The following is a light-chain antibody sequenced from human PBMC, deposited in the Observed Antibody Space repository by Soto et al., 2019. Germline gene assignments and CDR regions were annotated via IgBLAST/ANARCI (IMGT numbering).Light chain of an antibody. CDR3: QQYNHWPRMLS. Sequence: EIILTQSPATLYVSPGERATLSCRASQSLTSNLAWYQQRPGQAPRFLIYDTSTRATDIPARFSGSGSGTEFTLTIASLQSEDFAVYYCQQYNHWPRMLSFGGGTRV. CDR1: QSLTSN. V-gene: IGKV3-15*01. CDR2: DTS. J-gene: IGKJ4*01.